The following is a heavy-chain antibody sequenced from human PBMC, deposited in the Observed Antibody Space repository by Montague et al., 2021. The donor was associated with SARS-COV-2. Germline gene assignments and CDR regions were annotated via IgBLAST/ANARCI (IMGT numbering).Heavy chain of an antibody. D-gene: IGHD3-10*01. CDR1: GGSISSSSYY. CDR2: IYYSGST. Sequence: SETLSLTCTVSGGSISSSSYYWGWIRQPPGKGLEWIGSIYYSGSTYYNPSLKSRVTISVDTSKNQFSLKLSSVTAADTAVYYCARPLNLYYYGSGSYGSWFDPWAREPWSPSPQ. CDR3: ARPLNLYYYGSGSYGSWFDP. V-gene: IGHV4-39*01. J-gene: IGHJ5*02.